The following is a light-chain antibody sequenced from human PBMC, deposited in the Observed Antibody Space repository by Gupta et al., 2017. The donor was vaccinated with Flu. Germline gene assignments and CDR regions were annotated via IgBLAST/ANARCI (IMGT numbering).Light chain of an antibody. CDR2: DDR. CDR1: SSDVVGYNY. V-gene: IGLV2-14*01. Sequence: SALTQPPSVSGSPGQSLTISCTGTSSDVVGYNYVSWYQQHPGKAPKLMMYDDRNRPSGVPKRFSGSKSGNTASLTINGLKAEDEAEYSCNSYRSASNHYVLGTGTKVTVL. CDR3: NSYRSASNHYV. J-gene: IGLJ1*01.